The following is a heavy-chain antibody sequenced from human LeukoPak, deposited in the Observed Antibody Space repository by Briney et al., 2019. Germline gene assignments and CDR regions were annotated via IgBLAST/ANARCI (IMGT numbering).Heavy chain of an antibody. CDR1: GGTFSSYA. CDR2: IIPILGIA. J-gene: IGHJ5*02. Sequence: SVKVSCKASGGTFSSYAISWVRQAPGQGLEWMGRIIPILGIANYAQKFQGRVTITADKSTSTAYMELSSLRSEDTAVYYCARESMELSWFDPWGQGTLVTVSS. V-gene: IGHV1-69*04. D-gene: IGHD4/OR15-4a*01. CDR3: ARESMELSWFDP.